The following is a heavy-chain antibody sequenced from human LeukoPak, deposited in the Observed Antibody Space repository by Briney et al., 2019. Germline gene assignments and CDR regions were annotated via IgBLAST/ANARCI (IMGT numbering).Heavy chain of an antibody. V-gene: IGHV4-34*01. Sequence: KPSETLSLTCAVYGGSFSGYYWSWIRQPPGKGLEWIGEINHSGSTNYNPSLKSRVTISVDTSKNQFSLKLSSVTAADTAVYYCARGCEMATAHDAFDIWGQGSMVTVSS. D-gene: IGHD5-24*01. CDR1: GGSFSGYY. J-gene: IGHJ3*02. CDR3: ARGCEMATAHDAFDI. CDR2: INHSGST.